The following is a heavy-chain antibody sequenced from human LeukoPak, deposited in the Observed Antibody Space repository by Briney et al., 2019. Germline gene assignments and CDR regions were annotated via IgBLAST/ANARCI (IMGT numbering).Heavy chain of an antibody. CDR2: INHSGST. V-gene: IGHV4-34*01. J-gene: IGHJ5*02. CDR1: GGSFSGYY. CDR3: ARGRGWFDP. Sequence: SETLSLTCAVYGGSFSGYYWSWIRQPPGKGLEWIGEINHSGSTNYNPSLKSRVTISVDTSKNQFFLKLSSVTAADTAVYYCARGRGWFDPRGQGTLVTVSS. D-gene: IGHD3-10*01.